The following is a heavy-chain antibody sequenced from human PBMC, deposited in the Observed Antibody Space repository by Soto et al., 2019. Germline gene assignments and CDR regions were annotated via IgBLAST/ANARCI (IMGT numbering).Heavy chain of an antibody. J-gene: IGHJ6*02. V-gene: IGHV3-30-3*01. CDR1: GFTFSSYA. CDR3: AKGGVGATPSLDGMDV. Sequence: GGSLRLSCAASGFTFSSYAMHWVRQAPGKGLEWVAVISYDGSNKYYADSVKGRFTISRDNSKNTLYLQMNSLRAEDTAVYYCAKGGVGATPSLDGMDVWGQGTTVTVSS. CDR2: ISYDGSNK. D-gene: IGHD1-26*01.